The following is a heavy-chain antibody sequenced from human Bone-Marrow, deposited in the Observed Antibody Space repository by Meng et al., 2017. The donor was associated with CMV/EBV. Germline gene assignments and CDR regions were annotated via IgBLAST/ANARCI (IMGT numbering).Heavy chain of an antibody. V-gene: IGHV5-51*01. CDR2: IYPGDSDT. D-gene: IGHD2-2*01. CDR3: ARVGVVVPAARGSFDY. J-gene: IGHJ4*02. Sequence: GGSLRLSCKGSGYSFTSYWIGWVRQMPGKGLEWMGIIYPGDSDTRYSPSFQGQVTISADKSISTAYLQWSSLKASDTAMYYCARVGVVVPAARGSFDYWGQGTLVTVSS. CDR1: GYSFTSYW.